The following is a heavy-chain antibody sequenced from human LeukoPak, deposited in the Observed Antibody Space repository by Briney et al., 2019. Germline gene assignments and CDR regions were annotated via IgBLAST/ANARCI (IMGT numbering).Heavy chain of an antibody. V-gene: IGHV3-30*18. CDR1: GFTFSSYG. CDR3: AKDRGIAVAHYFDY. J-gene: IGHJ4*02. CDR2: ISYDGSNK. D-gene: IGHD6-19*01. Sequence: GGPLRLSCAASGFTFSSYGMHWVRQAPGKGLEWVAVISYDGSNKYYADSVKGRFTISRDNSKNTLYLQMNSLRAEDTAVYYCAKDRGIAVAHYFDYWGQGTLATVSS.